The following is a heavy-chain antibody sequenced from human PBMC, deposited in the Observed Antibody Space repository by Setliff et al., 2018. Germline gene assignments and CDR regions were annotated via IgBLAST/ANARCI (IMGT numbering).Heavy chain of an antibody. Sequence: GGSLRLSCTASGFTFGDYGMTWFRQAPGKELEWVGRSRNKGNSYSTEYAASVKGRFTISRDDSKNSLYLQMNSLKTEDTAVYYCTRARDRSGYWDFDYWGQGTLVTVSS. J-gene: IGHJ4*02. V-gene: IGHV3-72*01. CDR2: SRNKGNSYST. D-gene: IGHD3-3*01. CDR1: GFTFGDYG. CDR3: TRARDRSGYWDFDY.